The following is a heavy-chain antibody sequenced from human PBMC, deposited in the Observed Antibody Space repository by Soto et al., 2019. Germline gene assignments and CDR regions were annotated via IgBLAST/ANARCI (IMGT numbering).Heavy chain of an antibody. D-gene: IGHD6-19*01. CDR1: GGSVSSGSHY. CDR3: ARDCALAVAGPGWFDP. Sequence: LSLTCTVSGGSVSSGSHYWTWIRQPPGKGLEWIGYIYYTGNPNYSPSLKSRVTISVDTSKNQFSLKLTSVTAADTAVYYCARDCALAVAGPGWFDPWGQGTLVTVSS. J-gene: IGHJ5*02. V-gene: IGHV4-61*01. CDR2: IYYTGNP.